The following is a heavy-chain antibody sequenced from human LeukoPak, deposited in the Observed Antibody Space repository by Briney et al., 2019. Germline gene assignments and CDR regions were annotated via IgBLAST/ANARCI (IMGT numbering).Heavy chain of an antibody. J-gene: IGHJ6*02. V-gene: IGHV3-23*01. Sequence: PGASLRLSCAASGFTFSSYAMSWVRQAPGKGLEWVSAISGSGGSTYYADSVKGRFTISRDNSKNTLYLQMNSLRAEDTAVCYCAMVDTAMVTWDYYYYYGMDVWGQGTTVTVSS. CDR1: GFTFSSYA. D-gene: IGHD5-18*01. CDR2: ISGSGGST. CDR3: AMVDTAMVTWDYYYYYGMDV.